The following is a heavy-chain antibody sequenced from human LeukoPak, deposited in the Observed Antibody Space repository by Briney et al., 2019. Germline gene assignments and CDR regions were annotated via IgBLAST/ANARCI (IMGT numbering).Heavy chain of an antibody. D-gene: IGHD2-2*01. J-gene: IGHJ3*02. CDR1: GDSVSTTDYY. Sequence: SETLSLTCTVSGDSVSTTDYYWTWIRQPPGRGLEWIAYIYDSGNTYYNPPLKSRVTISVDTSNNQVSLKLRPVTAADTAVYYCARVGYCSSASCYSPGAFDIWGQGTMVTVFS. CDR3: ARVGYCSSASCYSPGAFDI. CDR2: IYDSGNT. V-gene: IGHV4-30-4*01.